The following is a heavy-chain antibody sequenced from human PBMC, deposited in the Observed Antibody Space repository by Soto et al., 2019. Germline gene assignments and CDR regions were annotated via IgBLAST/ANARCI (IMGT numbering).Heavy chain of an antibody. CDR1: GFTCISFA. Sequence: GALRGSCVDPGFTCISFAQICFRQAPGKGLEWVSAISGSGGDTDYADSVKGRFTISRDNSKSTLYLQLNSLRVEDTAVYYCAGPGYSSQDYWGQGTLVTVSS. CDR2: ISGSGGDT. CDR3: AGPGYSSQDY. J-gene: IGHJ4*02. V-gene: IGHV3-23*01. D-gene: IGHD5-18*01.